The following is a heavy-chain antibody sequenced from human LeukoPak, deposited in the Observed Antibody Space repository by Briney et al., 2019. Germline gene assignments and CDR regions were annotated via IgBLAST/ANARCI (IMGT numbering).Heavy chain of an antibody. J-gene: IGHJ6*02. CDR1: GFTFSSYV. CDR3: AKAVGGLVQYYGMDV. V-gene: IGHV3-23*01. D-gene: IGHD6-19*01. Sequence: PGGSLRLSCAASGFTFSSYVMSWVRQAPGKGLEWVSGISGSGGNTYYADSVKGRFTISRDNYKNTLYLQMNSLRAEDTAVYHCAKAVGGLVQYYGMDVWGQGTTVTVSS. CDR2: ISGSGGNT.